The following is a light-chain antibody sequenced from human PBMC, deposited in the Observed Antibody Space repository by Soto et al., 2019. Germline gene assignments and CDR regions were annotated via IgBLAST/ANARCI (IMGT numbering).Light chain of an antibody. Sequence: EIVMTQSPATLSVSPGERATLSCRASQSVSSDLAWYHQKPGQAPRLLIYGASTRATGIPARFSGSGSGTEFTLTINSLQSEDFAVYYCQQYSNWPPITFGQGTRLEI. V-gene: IGKV3-15*01. J-gene: IGKJ5*01. CDR1: QSVSSD. CDR3: QQYSNWPPIT. CDR2: GAS.